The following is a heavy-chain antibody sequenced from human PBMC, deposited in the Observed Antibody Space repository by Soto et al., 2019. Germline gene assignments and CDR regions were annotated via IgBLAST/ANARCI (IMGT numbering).Heavy chain of an antibody. CDR2: ISGSGGST. Sequence: PGGSLRLSCAASGFTFSSYAMSWVRQAPGKGLEWVSAISGSGGSTYYADSVKGRFTISRDNSKNTLYLQMNSLRAEDTAVYYCAKMVARRPYYYYDSSGSSGYFDYWGQGTLVTVS. CDR1: GFTFSSYA. CDR3: AKMVARRPYYYYDSSGSSGYFDY. J-gene: IGHJ4*02. D-gene: IGHD3-22*01. V-gene: IGHV3-23*01.